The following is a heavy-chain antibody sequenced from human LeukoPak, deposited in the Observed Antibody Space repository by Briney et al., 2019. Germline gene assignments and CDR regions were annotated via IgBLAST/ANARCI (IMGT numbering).Heavy chain of an antibody. J-gene: IGHJ5*02. Sequence: PSETLSLTCAVSGGSIGGNNWWNWVRQPPGKGLEWVGEIYHSGSTTYNPSLKSRVTISVDKSKNQFSLRLNSVSAADTAVYYCASRRDGFAELVAWGQGTVVTVSS. CDR2: IYHSGST. D-gene: IGHD5-24*01. CDR1: GGSIGGNNW. V-gene: IGHV4-4*02. CDR3: ASRRDGFAELVA.